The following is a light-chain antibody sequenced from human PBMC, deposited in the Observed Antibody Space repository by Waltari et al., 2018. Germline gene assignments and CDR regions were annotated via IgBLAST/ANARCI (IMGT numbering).Light chain of an antibody. CDR1: QDIGSW. J-gene: IGKJ4*01. V-gene: IGKV1-12*01. CDR2: TAS. Sequence: DIQMTQSPSSVSASVGDRVTITRRASQDIGSWLAWYQQKPGKAPNLLIYTASSLESGVPSRFSGSGSGTDFTLTINSLWPEDFATYSCLQVSSFPVTFGGGTKVEV. CDR3: LQVSSFPVT.